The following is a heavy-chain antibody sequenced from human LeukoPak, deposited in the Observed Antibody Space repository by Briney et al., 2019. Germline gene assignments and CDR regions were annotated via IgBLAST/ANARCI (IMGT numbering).Heavy chain of an antibody. D-gene: IGHD4-11*01. Sequence: SETLSLTCTVSGGAISSSSHYWGWIRQPPGKGLERIGSVYYNGDTYYNPSLKSRAITSVDTSRNQFSLRLSSVTAADMAIYYCARHKAYSDYVSDWGQGTLVTVSS. CDR2: VYYNGDT. V-gene: IGHV4-39*01. J-gene: IGHJ4*02. CDR3: ARHKAYSDYVSD. CDR1: GGAISSSSHY.